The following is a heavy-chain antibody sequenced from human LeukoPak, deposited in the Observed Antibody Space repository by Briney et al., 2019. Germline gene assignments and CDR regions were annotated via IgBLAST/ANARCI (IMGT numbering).Heavy chain of an antibody. D-gene: IGHD1-1*01. J-gene: IGHJ4*02. Sequence: SETLSLTCTVSGGSVSSGSYYWSWIRQPPGKGLEWIGYIYYSGSTNYNPSLKSRVTISADTSKNQFSLKLSSVTAADTAVYYCARVTSTTGTDWGQGTLVTVSS. CDR2: IYYSGST. CDR3: ARVTSTTGTD. CDR1: GGSVSSGSYY. V-gene: IGHV4-61*01.